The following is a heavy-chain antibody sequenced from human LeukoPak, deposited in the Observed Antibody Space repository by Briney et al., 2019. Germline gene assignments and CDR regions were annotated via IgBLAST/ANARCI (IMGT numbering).Heavy chain of an antibody. Sequence: PGGSLRLSCAASGFTFSSYEMNWVRQAPGKGLEWVSYISSSGSTIYYADSVKGRFTISRDNAENSLYLQMNSLRAEDTAVYYCAAFIAVAGTYYFDYWGQGTLVTVSS. CDR3: AAFIAVAGTYYFDY. CDR1: GFTFSSYE. D-gene: IGHD6-19*01. J-gene: IGHJ4*02. CDR2: ISSSGSTI. V-gene: IGHV3-48*03.